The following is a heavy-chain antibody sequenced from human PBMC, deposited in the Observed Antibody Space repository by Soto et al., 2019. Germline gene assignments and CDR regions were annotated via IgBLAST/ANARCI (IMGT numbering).Heavy chain of an antibody. CDR3: ARDQSDIGVHPHA. CDR2: IWNDGSNE. CDR1: GFNFSSYG. Sequence: PGGSLRLSCEASGFNFSSYGIHWVRQAPGKGLEWVAIIWNDGSNEYYADSVKGRFTISRDNSKNTVYLQVSKLRADDTAVYFCARDQSDIGVHPHASAQGTLVTVSS. D-gene: IGHD2-15*01. J-gene: IGHJ5*02. V-gene: IGHV3-33*01.